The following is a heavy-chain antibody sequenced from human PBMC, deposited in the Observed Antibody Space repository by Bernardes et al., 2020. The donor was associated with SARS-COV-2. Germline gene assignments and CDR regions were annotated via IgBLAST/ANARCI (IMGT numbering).Heavy chain of an antibody. CDR2: IHWDDDK. CDR3: AHRASFYDDDDYYYSGFDY. V-gene: IGHV2-5*02. CDR1: GFSLSTNGVA. D-gene: IGHD3-22*01. Sequence: SVPTLVKPTQTLTLTCTFSGFSLSTNGVAVGWIRQPPGKALEWLALIHWDDDKRYSPSLKSRLSITKDASKNQVVLTMTNMDPVDTGTYYCAHRASFYDDDDYYYSGFDYWGQGTLVTVSS. J-gene: IGHJ4*02.